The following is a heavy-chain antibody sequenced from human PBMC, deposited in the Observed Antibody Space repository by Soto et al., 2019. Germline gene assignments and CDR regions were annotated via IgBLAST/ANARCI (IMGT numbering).Heavy chain of an antibody. CDR2: ISSTSSTI. V-gene: IGHV3-48*02. CDR1: GFSFSAFS. D-gene: IGHD2-2*02. Sequence: GGSLRLSCASSGFSFSAFSMNWVRQAPGKGLEWVSYISSTSSTIYYGDSVKGRFTISRDNAKNSLYLQMNSLRDEDTAVYYCAREGGRHCSPTRCYNAFDIWGQLTMVTVSS. CDR3: AREGGRHCSPTRCYNAFDI. J-gene: IGHJ3*02.